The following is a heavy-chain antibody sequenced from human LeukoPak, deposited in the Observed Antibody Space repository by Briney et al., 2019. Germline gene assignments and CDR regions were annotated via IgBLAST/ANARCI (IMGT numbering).Heavy chain of an antibody. V-gene: IGHV4-59*01. Sequence: SETLSLTCTVSGASISSYYWSWIRQSPGKGLEWIGYIYYSGSTKYNPSLKSRVTISVDTSNNQLFLKVTSVTAADTAVYYCARAAPGVAGHFDYWGQGTLVTVSS. CDR2: IYYSGST. CDR3: ARAAPGVAGHFDY. CDR1: GASISSYY. D-gene: IGHD2-15*01. J-gene: IGHJ4*02.